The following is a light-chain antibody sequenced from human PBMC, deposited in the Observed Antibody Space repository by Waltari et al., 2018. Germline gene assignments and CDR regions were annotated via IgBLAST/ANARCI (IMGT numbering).Light chain of an antibody. Sequence: QTVVTQEPSLTVSPGGTVTLTCASSTGAVATNNHPNWFQQKPGQPPRSLIYNTFNKQSWTPARISGSLLGGKAALTLSAVQPADEADYYCLIYYGDGWVFGGGTKLTVL. CDR2: NTF. CDR3: LIYYGDGWV. J-gene: IGLJ3*02. V-gene: IGLV7-43*01. CDR1: TGAVATNNH.